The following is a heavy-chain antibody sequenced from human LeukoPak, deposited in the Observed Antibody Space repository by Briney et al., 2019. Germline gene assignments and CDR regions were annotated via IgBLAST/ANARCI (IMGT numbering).Heavy chain of an antibody. CDR1: GFTFSNYA. CDR3: AKDGYKAAGYFDF. J-gene: IGHJ2*01. CDR2: ISGNGDNT. V-gene: IGHV3-43*02. Sequence: HPGESLRLSCGASGFTFSNYAMHWVRQVPGKGLEWLSLISGNGDNTDYAESVKGRFTVSRDNSRNSLYLQMSGLRVEDTALFYCAKDGYKAAGYFDFWGRGTLVTVFS. D-gene: IGHD6-13*01.